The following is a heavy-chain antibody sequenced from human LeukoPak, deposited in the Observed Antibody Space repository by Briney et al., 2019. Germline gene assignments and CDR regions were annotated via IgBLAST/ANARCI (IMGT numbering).Heavy chain of an antibody. CDR1: GFTFDDYA. D-gene: IGHD4-17*01. CDR3: ARDSSTVTFDY. Sequence: GGSLRLSCAASGFTFDDYAMHWVRQAPGKGLEWVSGISWNSGSIGYADSVKGRFTISRDNAKNSLYLQMNSLRAEDTAVYYCARDSSTVTFDYWGQGTLVTVSS. V-gene: IGHV3-9*01. J-gene: IGHJ4*02. CDR2: ISWNSGSI.